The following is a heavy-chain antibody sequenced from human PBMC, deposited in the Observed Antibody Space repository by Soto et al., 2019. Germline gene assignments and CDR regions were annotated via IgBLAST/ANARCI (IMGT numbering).Heavy chain of an antibody. CDR3: AKGRALQWELQSSFDY. CDR1: GFTFSSYG. D-gene: IGHD1-26*01. Sequence: PGGSLRLSCAASGFTFSSYGMHWVRQAPGKGLEWVAVISYDGSNKYYADSVKGRFTISRDNSKNTLYLQMNSLRAEDTAVYYCAKGRALQWELQSSFDYWGQGTLVTVSS. CDR2: ISYDGSNK. V-gene: IGHV3-30*18. J-gene: IGHJ4*02.